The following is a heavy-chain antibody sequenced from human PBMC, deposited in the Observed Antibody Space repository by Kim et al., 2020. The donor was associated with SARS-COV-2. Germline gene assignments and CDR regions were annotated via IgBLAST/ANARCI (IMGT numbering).Heavy chain of an antibody. CDR2: IYYSGST. CDR1: GGSISSYY. D-gene: IGHD6-6*01. Sequence: SETLSLTCTVSGGSISSYYWSWIRQPPGKGLEWIGDIYYSGSTNYNPSLKSRVTISVDTSNNQFSLKLSSVTAADTAGYYCARDREYSSTKGYYYYYGMDVWGQGTTVTVSS. CDR3: ARDREYSSTKGYYYYYGMDV. J-gene: IGHJ6*02. V-gene: IGHV4-59*01.